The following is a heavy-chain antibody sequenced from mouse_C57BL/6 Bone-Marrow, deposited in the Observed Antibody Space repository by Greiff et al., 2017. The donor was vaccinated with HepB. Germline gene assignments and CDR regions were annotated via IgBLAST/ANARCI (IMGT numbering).Heavy chain of an antibody. Sequence: EVQLVESGGGLVKPGGSLKLSCAASGFTFSSYAMSWVRQTPEKRLEWVATISDGGSYTYYPDNVKGRFTISRDNAKSNLYLQMSHLKSEDTAMYYCAAAGFAYWGQGTLVTVSA. CDR2: ISDGGSYT. CDR3: AAAGFAY. V-gene: IGHV5-4*01. CDR1: GFTFSSYA. J-gene: IGHJ3*01.